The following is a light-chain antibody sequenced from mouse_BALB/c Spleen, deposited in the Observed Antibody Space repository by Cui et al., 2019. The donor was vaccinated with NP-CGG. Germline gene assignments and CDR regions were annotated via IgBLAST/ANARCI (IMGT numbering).Light chain of an antibody. CDR2: GTN. CDR3: ALWYSNHWL. CDR1: TGTVTTSNY. Sequence: QAIVIQASALTTSPGKTVTLTCRSSTGTVTTSNYANWVQEKPDHLFTGLIGGTNNRAPGVPPRFSGSLIGDKAALTITGAQTEDEAIYFCALWYSNHWLFGGGTKLTVL. J-gene: IGLJ1*01. V-gene: IGLV1*01.